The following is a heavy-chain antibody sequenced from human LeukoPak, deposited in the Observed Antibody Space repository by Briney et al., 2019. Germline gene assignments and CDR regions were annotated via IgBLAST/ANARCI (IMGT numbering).Heavy chain of an antibody. D-gene: IGHD3-10*01. Sequence: ASVKVSCKASGYTFTSYDINWVRQATGQGLKWMGWMNPNSGNTGYAQKFQGRVTMTRNTSISTAYMELSSLRSEDTAVYYCARDGFREFFYYYYGMDVWGQGTTVTVSS. CDR2: MNPNSGNT. J-gene: IGHJ6*02. V-gene: IGHV1-8*01. CDR1: GYTFTSYD. CDR3: ARDGFREFFYYYYGMDV.